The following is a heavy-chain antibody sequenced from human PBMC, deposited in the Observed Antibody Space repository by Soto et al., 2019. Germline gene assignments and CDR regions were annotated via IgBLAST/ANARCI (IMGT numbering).Heavy chain of an antibody. CDR1: GDTFTDYY. J-gene: IGHJ4*02. V-gene: IGHV1-46*01. CDR3: ARGGHVVVVTAALDY. Sequence: QVQLMQSGAEVKKPGSSVKVSCKASGDTFTDYYIHWVRQAPGQGLEWMGTVNPSGGHTTYAQHFLGRVTMTRDTSTSTLYMELTSLTSDDTARYYCARGGHVVVVTAALDYWVQGTLVTVS. CDR2: VNPSGGHT. D-gene: IGHD2-21*02.